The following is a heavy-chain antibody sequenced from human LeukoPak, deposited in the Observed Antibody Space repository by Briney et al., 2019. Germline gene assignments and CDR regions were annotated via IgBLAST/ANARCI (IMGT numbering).Heavy chain of an antibody. V-gene: IGHV3-30*03. CDR1: GFTFSSYG. CDR3: ASRGGYSGSYLDY. CDR2: ISYDGSNK. D-gene: IGHD1-26*01. J-gene: IGHJ4*02. Sequence: GGFLRLSCAASGFTFSSYGMHWVRQAPGKGLEWVAVISYDGSNKYYADSVKGRFTISRDNSKNTLYLQMNSLRAEDTAVYYCASRGGYSGSYLDYWGQGTLVTVSS.